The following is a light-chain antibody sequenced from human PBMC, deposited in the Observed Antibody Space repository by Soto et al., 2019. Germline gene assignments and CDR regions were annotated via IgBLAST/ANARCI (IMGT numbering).Light chain of an antibody. CDR1: QSITSK. Sequence: DIQMTQSPSSLSASVGDRVTITCRASQSITSKLNWYQQRPGKVPNLLIYDASSLQSEVPSRFSGSGSGTYFTRTIDSLQPEDFATDYGQQSYRSPPTFGQGTKVEIK. J-gene: IGKJ1*01. CDR3: QQSYRSPPT. CDR2: DAS. V-gene: IGKV1-39*01.